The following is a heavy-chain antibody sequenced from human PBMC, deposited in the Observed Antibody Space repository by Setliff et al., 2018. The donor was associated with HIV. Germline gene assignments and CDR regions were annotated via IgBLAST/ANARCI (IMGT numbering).Heavy chain of an antibody. CDR2: INHGGST. J-gene: IGHJ5*02. D-gene: IGHD5-12*01. CDR3: ARSRDGYNWAWFDP. Sequence: SETLSLTCAVYGGSFSDYYWSWIRQSPGRGLEWIGEINHGGSTIYNPSLKSRVTISIDTSKNQFSLKLSSVTAADTAVYYCARSRDGYNWAWFDPWGQGTLVTVSS. CDR1: GGSFSDYY. V-gene: IGHV4-34*01.